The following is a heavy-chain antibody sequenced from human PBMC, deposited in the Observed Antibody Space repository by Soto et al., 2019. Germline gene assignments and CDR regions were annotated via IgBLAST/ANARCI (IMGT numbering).Heavy chain of an antibody. CDR2: INPNSGGT. CDR1: GYTFTGYY. Sequence: ASVKVSCKASGYTFTGYYMHWVRQAPGQGLEWMGWINPNSGGTNYAQKFQGWATMTRDTSISTAYMELSRLRSDDTAVYYCAREVPGGYFDYWGQGTLVTVSS. CDR3: AREVPGGYFDY. J-gene: IGHJ4*02. V-gene: IGHV1-2*04. D-gene: IGHD2-15*01.